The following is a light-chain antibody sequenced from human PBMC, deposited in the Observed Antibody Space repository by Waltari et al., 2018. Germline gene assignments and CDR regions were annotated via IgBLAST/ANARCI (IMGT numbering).Light chain of an antibody. J-gene: IGLJ3*02. V-gene: IGLV2-23*01. CDR1: TSDVGNYNL. CDR3: CSFASSRTWV. Sequence: QSALTQPASVSGSPGQSITISCTGTTSDVGNYNLVSWYQQVTGRAPKLMIYENSRRPSDISHRFSGSKSGNTASLTISGLRAEDEADYYCCSFASSRTWVFGGGTKLTVL. CDR2: ENS.